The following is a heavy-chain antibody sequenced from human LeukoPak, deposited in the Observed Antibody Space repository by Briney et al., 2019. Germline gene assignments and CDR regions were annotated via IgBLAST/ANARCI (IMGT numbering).Heavy chain of an antibody. CDR1: GFTFSNYG. Sequence: GGSLRLSCAASGFTFSNYGMICVRQAPGKGLDCVSVIRSRVGATYFSGSVKSRFAISRDNSKHTLYLQMSSLTAEDTAVYYCPKDRDFWSDYYTASDYCGEGSLCTVSS. CDR3: PKDRDFWSDYYTASDY. D-gene: IGHD3-3*01. CDR2: IRSRVGAT. J-gene: IGHJ4*02. V-gene: IGHV3-23*01.